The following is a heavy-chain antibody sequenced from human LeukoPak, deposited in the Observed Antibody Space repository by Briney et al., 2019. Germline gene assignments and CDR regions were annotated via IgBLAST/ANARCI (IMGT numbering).Heavy chain of an antibody. J-gene: IGHJ5*02. V-gene: IGHV4-34*01. CDR1: GGSFSGYY. CDR3: ATRPDIAATGPGWFDP. CDR2: INHSGST. D-gene: IGHD6-13*01. Sequence: SETLSLTCAVYGGSFSGYYWSWFRQPPGKGLEWIGEINHSGSTNYNSSLKSRVTISVDTSKNQFSLKLSSVTAADTAVYYCATRPDIAATGPGWFDPWGQGTLVTVSS.